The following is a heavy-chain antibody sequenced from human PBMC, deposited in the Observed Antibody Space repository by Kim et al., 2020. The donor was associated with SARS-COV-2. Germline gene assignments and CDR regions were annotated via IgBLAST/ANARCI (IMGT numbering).Heavy chain of an antibody. Sequence: SETLSLTCAVYGGSFSGYYWSWIRQPPGKGLEWIGEINHSGSTNYNPSLKSRVTISVDTSKNQFSLKLSSVTAADTAVYYCARVVLRGYYFDYWGQGTLVTVSS. CDR2: INHSGST. CDR3: ARVVLRGYYFDY. CDR1: GGSFSGYY. J-gene: IGHJ4*02. V-gene: IGHV4-34*01. D-gene: IGHD4-17*01.